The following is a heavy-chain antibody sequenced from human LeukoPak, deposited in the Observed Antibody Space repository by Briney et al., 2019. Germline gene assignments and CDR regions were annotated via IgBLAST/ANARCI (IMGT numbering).Heavy chain of an antibody. Sequence: SVKVSCKASGFTFTSSAVQWVRQARGQRLEWIGWIVVGSGNTNYAQKFQERVTITRDMSTSTAYMELSSLRSEDTAVYYCAAGTLNYDILTGYYLEYYYGMDVWGQGTTVTVSS. CDR1: GFTFTSSA. J-gene: IGHJ6*02. V-gene: IGHV1-58*01. D-gene: IGHD3-9*01. CDR2: IVVGSGNT. CDR3: AAGTLNYDILTGYYLEYYYGMDV.